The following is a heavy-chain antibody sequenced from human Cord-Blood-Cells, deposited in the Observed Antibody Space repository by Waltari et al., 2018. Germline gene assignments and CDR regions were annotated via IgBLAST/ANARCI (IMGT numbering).Heavy chain of an antibody. J-gene: IGHJ3*02. CDR2: ISYDGSNK. CDR1: GFTFSSSG. CDR3: AKPLEYSSSWYDAFDI. V-gene: IGHV3-30*18. D-gene: IGHD6-13*01. Sequence: QVQLVESGGGVVQPGRSLRLSCAASGFTFSSSGMHWVRQAPGKGLEWVAVISYDGSNKYYADAVKGRFTISRDNSKNTLYLQMNSLRAEDTAVYYCAKPLEYSSSWYDAFDIWGQGTMVTVSS.